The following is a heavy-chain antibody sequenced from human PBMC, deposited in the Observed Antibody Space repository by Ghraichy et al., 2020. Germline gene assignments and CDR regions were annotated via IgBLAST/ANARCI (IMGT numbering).Heavy chain of an antibody. CDR1: GYSFTSYW. Sequence: GESLNISCKGSGYSFTSYWIVWVRQMPGKGLELMGIIYPVDSDTRYSPSFKGQVTISADKSISTSYLQWSSLKASDTAMYYCARVNGYCTSSSCGGMDVWGQGTTVTVSS. CDR3: ARVNGYCTSSSCGGMDV. V-gene: IGHV5-51*01. D-gene: IGHD2-2*01. J-gene: IGHJ6*02. CDR2: IYPVDSDT.